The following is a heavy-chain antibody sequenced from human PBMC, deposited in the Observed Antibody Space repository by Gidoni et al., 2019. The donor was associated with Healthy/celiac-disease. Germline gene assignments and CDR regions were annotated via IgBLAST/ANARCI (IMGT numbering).Heavy chain of an antibody. CDR3: ARGDCSSTSCYEFYY. Sequence: YGGSISSGGYSWSWIRQPPGKGLEWIGYIYHSGSTYYNPSLKSRVTISVDRSKNQFSLKLSSVTAADTAVYYCARGDCSSTSCYEFYYWGQGTLVTVSS. J-gene: IGHJ4*02. CDR1: GGSISSGGYS. CDR2: IYHSGST. D-gene: IGHD2-2*01. V-gene: IGHV4-30-2*01.